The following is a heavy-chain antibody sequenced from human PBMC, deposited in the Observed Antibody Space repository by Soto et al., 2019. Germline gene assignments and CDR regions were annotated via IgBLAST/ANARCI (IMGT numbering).Heavy chain of an antibody. Sequence: ASVKVSCKASGYSFIDYYMHWVRQAPRQGFEWMGRISPKSGGTNYAQKFEGRVTMTWDTSLNTAYMELSSLISEDTAVYYCARPPGYISDWYYFDLWGQGTLVTVSS. J-gene: IGHJ4*02. CDR3: ARPPGYISDWYYFDL. CDR2: ISPKSGGT. D-gene: IGHD3-9*01. CDR1: GYSFIDYY. V-gene: IGHV1-2*02.